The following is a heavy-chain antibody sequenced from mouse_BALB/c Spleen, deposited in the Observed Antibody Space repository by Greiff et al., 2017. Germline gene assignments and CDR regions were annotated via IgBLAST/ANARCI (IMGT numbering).Heavy chain of an antibody. CDR3: ARASYYGHSPRDY. Sequence: QVQLKESGPELVKPGASVKMSCKASGYTFTDYVISWVKQRTGQGLEWIGEIYPGSGSTYYNEKFKGKATLTADKSSNTAYMQLSSLTSEDSAVYFCARASYYGHSPRDYWGQGTSVTVSS. V-gene: IGHV1-77*01. CDR1: GYTFTDYV. J-gene: IGHJ4*01. D-gene: IGHD1-1*02. CDR2: IYPGSGST.